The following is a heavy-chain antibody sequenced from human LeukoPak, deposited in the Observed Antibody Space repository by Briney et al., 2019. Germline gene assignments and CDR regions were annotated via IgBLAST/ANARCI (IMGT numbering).Heavy chain of an antibody. D-gene: IGHD3-22*01. V-gene: IGHV3-48*01. CDR2: ISSSSSTI. J-gene: IGHJ5*02. CDR3: AQGYYDRPANWCDP. Sequence: GGSLRLSCAASGFTFSSYSMNWVRQAPGKGLEWVSYISSSSSTIYYADSVKGRFTISRDNAKNSLYLQMNSLRAEDTAVYYCAQGYYDRPANWCDPWGQGTLVTVSS. CDR1: GFTFSSYS.